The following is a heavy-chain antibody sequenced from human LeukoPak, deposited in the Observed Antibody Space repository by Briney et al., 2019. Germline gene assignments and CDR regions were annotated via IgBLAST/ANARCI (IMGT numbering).Heavy chain of an antibody. CDR1: GGSISSNNW. V-gene: IGHV4-4*02. D-gene: IGHD1-1*01. Sequence: PSETLSLTCAVSGGSISSNNWWGWVRQPPGKGLEWIGEIYHSGSPNYNPSLKSRVTISVDKSRNHFSLNLSSVTAADTAVYYCARININNWHSCDYWGQGTLVTVSS. CDR2: IYHSGSP. J-gene: IGHJ4*02. CDR3: ARININNWHSCDY.